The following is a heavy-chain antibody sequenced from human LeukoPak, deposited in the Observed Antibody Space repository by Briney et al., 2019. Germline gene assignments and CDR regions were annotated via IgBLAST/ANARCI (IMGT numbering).Heavy chain of an antibody. D-gene: IGHD4-17*01. CDR2: IKQDGSEK. V-gene: IGHV3-7*01. CDR1: GFTFSSYW. Sequence: GGSLRLSCAAAGFTFSSYWMSWVRQAPGKGLEWVANIKQDGSEKYYVDSVKGRFTISRDNAKNSLYLQMNSLRAEDTAVYYCARERLTVTTNYMDVWGKGTTVTLSS. CDR3: ARERLTVTTNYMDV. J-gene: IGHJ6*03.